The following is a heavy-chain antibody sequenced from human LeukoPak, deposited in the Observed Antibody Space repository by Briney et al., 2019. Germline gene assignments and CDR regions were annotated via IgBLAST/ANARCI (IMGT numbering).Heavy chain of an antibody. V-gene: IGHV1-2*02. J-gene: IGHJ4*02. D-gene: IGHD1-26*01. Sequence: ASVKLSSKPSVYTFTGYYMHWVRQATGQGREWMGLINPNSGNTNYAQKFQGRVTMPRDTSINPAYMELRSDDTAVYYCARGAHSGSYFLIDYWGQGTLVTVSS. CDR2: INPNSGNT. CDR1: VYTFTGYY. CDR3: ARGAHSGSYFLIDY.